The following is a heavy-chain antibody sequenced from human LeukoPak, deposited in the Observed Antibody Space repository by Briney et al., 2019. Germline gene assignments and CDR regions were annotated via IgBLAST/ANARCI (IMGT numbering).Heavy chain of an antibody. Sequence: ASVKVSCKASGYTSTSYDINWVRQATGQGLEWMGWMNPNSGNTGYAQKFQGRVTMTRNTSISTAYMELSSLRSEDTAVYYCARAGRVTYYYYYMDVWGKGTTVTVSS. V-gene: IGHV1-8*01. D-gene: IGHD3-16*01. CDR2: MNPNSGNT. CDR3: ARAGRVTYYYYYMDV. CDR1: GYTSTSYD. J-gene: IGHJ6*03.